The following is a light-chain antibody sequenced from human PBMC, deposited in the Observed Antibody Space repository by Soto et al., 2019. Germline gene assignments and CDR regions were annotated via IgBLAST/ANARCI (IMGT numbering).Light chain of an antibody. J-gene: IGKJ2*01. Sequence: IVMTQSPATLSVSPGERVTLSCRASQSVSSNLAWYQQKPGQAPRLLIYSASTRATGIPARFSGSGSGTEFTLAITSLQSEGFAVYFCQQYVIWPPTFTFGQGTKLEIK. CDR1: QSVSSN. V-gene: IGKV3-15*01. CDR3: QQYVIWPPTFT. CDR2: SAS.